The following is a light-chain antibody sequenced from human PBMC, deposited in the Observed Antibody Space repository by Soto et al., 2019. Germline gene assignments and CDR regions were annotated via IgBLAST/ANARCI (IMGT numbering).Light chain of an antibody. CDR3: SSYAGSSNV. V-gene: IGLV2-8*01. Sequence: SVLTQPPSASGSPGQSVAICCTGTSSDVGGYNYVSWYQQHPGKAPKLMIYEVNKRPSGVPDRFSGSKSGNTASLTVSGLQAEDEADYYCSSYAGSSNVFXTGTKVTVL. J-gene: IGLJ1*01. CDR1: SSDVGGYNY. CDR2: EVN.